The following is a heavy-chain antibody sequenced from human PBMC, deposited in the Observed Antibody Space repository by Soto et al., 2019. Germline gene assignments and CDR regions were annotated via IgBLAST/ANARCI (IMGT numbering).Heavy chain of an antibody. J-gene: IGHJ4*02. CDR2: ISSSSSTI. D-gene: IGHD3-10*01. V-gene: IGHV3-48*01. CDR3: ARDPKYYYGSGSL. CDR1: GFTFSSYS. Sequence: GGSLRLSCAASGFTFSSYSMNWVRQAPGKGLEWVSYISSSSSTIYYADSVKGRFTISGDNAKNSLYLQMNSLRAEDTAVYYCARDPKYYYGSGSLWGQGTLVTVSS.